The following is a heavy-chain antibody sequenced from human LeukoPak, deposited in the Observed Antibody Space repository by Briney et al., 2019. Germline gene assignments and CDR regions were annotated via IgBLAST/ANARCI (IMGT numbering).Heavy chain of an antibody. CDR1: VFALSEFA. CDR2: LDSSGSNT. J-gene: IGHJ4*02. V-gene: IGHV3-21*01. D-gene: IGHD3-3*01. Sequence: PGGSLSPSCALSVFALSEFAMNWGRGAPGEGLEWVSSLDSSGSNTFSTDSVKGPFTTSRDNAQNTLFLELNRLRGQDTAVYYWARERNFYYFDYWGQGALVTVSS. CDR3: ARERNFYYFDY.